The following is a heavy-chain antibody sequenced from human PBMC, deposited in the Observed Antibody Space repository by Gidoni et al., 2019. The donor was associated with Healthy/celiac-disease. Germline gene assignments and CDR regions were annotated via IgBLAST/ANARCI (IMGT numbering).Heavy chain of an antibody. J-gene: IGHJ4*02. CDR1: GFTFDAYA. Sequence: EVQLVESGGGLVQPGRSLRLSCAASGFTFDAYAMHWVRQAPGKGLEWVSGISWKSGSIGYADSVKGRFTISRDNAKNSLYLQMNSLRAEDTALYYCAKDLESGGYYIGYFDYWGQGTLVTVSS. CDR2: ISWKSGSI. V-gene: IGHV3-9*01. D-gene: IGHD3-3*01. CDR3: AKDLESGGYYIGYFDY.